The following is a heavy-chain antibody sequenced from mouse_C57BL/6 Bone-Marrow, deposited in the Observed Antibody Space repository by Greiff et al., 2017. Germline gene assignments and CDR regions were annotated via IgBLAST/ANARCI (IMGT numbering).Heavy chain of an antibody. Sequence: DVMLVESGGGLVKPGGSLKLSCAASGFTFSSYTMSWVRQTPEKRLEWVATISGGGGNTYYPDSVKGRFTISRDNAKNTLYLQMSSLTSEDTALYDCARHSLIDYYGSYAMDYWGQGTSVTVSS. CDR2: ISGGGGNT. CDR3: ARHSLIDYYGSYAMDY. CDR1: GFTFSSYT. D-gene: IGHD1-1*01. V-gene: IGHV5-9*01. J-gene: IGHJ4*01.